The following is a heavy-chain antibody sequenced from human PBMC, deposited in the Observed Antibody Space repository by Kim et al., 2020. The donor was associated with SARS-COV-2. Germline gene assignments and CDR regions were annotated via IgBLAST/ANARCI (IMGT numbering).Heavy chain of an antibody. Sequence: ASVKVSCKASGYRFTAYSMNWVRQAPGQGLEWLGWINTNTRNPTYAQGFTGRFVFSLDTSVSTAYLHISTLKAEDTAVYYCAREAQAPTFYTERSTYSHPRDSWGQGSLVTVSS. V-gene: IGHV7-4-1*02. CDR2: INTNTRNP. CDR3: AREAQAPTFYTERSTYSHPRDS. D-gene: IGHD3-3*01. J-gene: IGHJ4*02. CDR1: GYRFTAYS.